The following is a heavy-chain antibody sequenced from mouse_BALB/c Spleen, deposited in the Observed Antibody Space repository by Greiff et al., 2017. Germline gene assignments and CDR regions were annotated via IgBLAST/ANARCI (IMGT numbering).Heavy chain of an antibody. J-gene: IGHJ4*01. CDR2: ISDGGSYT. CDR1: GFTFSDYY. V-gene: IGHV5-4*02. Sequence: VQLKESGGGLVKPGGSLKLSCAASGFTFSDYYMYWVRQTPEKRLEWVATISDGGSYTYYPDSVKGRFTISRDNAKNNLYLQMSSLKSEDTAMYYCARGKYGNYDYAMDYWGQGTSVTVAS. D-gene: IGHD2-10*02. CDR3: ARGKYGNYDYAMDY.